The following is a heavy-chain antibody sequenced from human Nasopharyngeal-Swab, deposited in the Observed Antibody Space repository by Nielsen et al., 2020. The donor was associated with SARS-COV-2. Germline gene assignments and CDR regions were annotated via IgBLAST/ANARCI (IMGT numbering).Heavy chain of an antibody. D-gene: IGHD2-8*02. CDR3: ATKDYSGPYWPDFDF. J-gene: IGHJ4*02. Sequence: WIRQPLGKGLEWIGEIYYSGSTTYNPSLKSRVTMSMDRSKNQFSLNLNSVTAADTAVYYCATKDYSGPYWPDFDFWGQGTLVTVSS. V-gene: IGHV4-28*01. CDR2: IYYSGST.